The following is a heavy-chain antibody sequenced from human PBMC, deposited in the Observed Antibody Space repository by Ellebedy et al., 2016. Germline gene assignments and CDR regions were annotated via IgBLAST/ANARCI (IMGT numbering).Heavy chain of an antibody. CDR2: IYSDYKT. J-gene: IGHJ4*02. V-gene: IGHV3-53*03. CDR1: GFIFSSSY. CDR3: ARAPTITTIFDS. D-gene: IGHD4-11*01. Sequence: GESLKISCVASGFIFSSSYLSWVRQAPGKGLEWVSIIYSDYKTFYADSVKGRFTISRDNSKNTLYLQMDSLGAEDTAVYYCARAPTITTIFDSWGQGTLVTVSS.